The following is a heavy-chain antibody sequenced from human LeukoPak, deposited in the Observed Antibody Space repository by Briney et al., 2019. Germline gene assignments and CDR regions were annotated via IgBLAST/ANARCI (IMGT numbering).Heavy chain of an antibody. CDR1: GGSFSGYY. D-gene: IGHD3-10*01. Sequence: SETLSLTCAVYGGSFSGYYWSWIRQPPGKGLEWIGEINHSGSTNYNPSLKSRVTISVDTSKNQFSLKLSSVTAADTAVYYCARTYYYGSGRRTYYYYMDVWGKGTTVTISS. CDR3: ARTYYYGSGRRTYYYYMDV. V-gene: IGHV4-34*01. CDR2: INHSGST. J-gene: IGHJ6*03.